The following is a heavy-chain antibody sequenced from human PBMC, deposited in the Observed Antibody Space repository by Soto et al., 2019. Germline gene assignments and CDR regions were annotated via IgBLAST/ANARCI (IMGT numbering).Heavy chain of an antibody. CDR3: ALYSNYLPIDY. Sequence: ASVKVSCKASGYAFTSYGISWVRQAPGQGLEWMGWISAYNGNTNYAQKLQGRVTMTTDTSTSTAYMELRSLRSDDTAVYYCALYSNYLPIDYWGQGTLVTVSS. D-gene: IGHD4-4*01. CDR1: GYAFTSYG. V-gene: IGHV1-18*01. J-gene: IGHJ4*02. CDR2: ISAYNGNT.